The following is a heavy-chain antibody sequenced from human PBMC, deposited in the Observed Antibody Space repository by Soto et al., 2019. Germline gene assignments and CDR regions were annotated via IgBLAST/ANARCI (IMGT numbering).Heavy chain of an antibody. D-gene: IGHD3-10*01. CDR1: GDSINNTHW. CDR2: IYRAGST. Sequence: QVQLHESGPGLVKPSGTLSLTCAVSGDSINNTHWWSWVRQPPGKGLEWIGEIYRAGSTNYNPSRKRRVTLSLDTSNSRLSLKMTSVTAADTAFSYCARRQFGNSYVDSWGQGTLVAISS. V-gene: IGHV4-4*02. J-gene: IGHJ4*02. CDR3: ARRQFGNSYVDS.